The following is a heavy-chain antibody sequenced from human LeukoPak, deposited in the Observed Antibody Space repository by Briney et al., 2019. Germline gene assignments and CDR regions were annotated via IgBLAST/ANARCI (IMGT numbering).Heavy chain of an antibody. Sequence: SGGSLRLSCAASGFTFSSYWMSWVRQAPGKGLEWVANIKQDGSEKYYVDSVKGRFTISRDNAKNSLYLQMNSLRAEDTAVYYCARSPGNDPPLSDYWGQGTLVTVSS. CDR3: ARSPGNDPPLSDY. CDR1: GFTFSSYW. J-gene: IGHJ4*02. D-gene: IGHD1-14*01. V-gene: IGHV3-7*01. CDR2: IKQDGSEK.